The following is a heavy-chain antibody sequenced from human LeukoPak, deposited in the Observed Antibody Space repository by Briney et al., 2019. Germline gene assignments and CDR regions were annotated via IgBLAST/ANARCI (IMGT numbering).Heavy chain of an antibody. D-gene: IGHD6-19*01. CDR1: GFTFTSYA. CDR3: AKSSSGWYLFDY. CDR2: IDGGGDRT. J-gene: IGHJ4*02. V-gene: IGHV3-23*01. Sequence: GGSLTLSCAASGFTFTSYAMSWVRQAPGKGLEWVSAIDGGGDRTNYADSVKGRFTISRDNSKNTLYLQMNSLRAEDTAVYSCAKSSSGWYLFDYWGQGTLVTVSS.